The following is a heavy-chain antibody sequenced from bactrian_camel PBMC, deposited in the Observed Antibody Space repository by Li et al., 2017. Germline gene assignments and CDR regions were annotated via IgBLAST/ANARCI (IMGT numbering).Heavy chain of an antibody. Sequence: HVQLVESGGGLVQPGGSLRLSCVASGYGGSRSCMAWYRQPPGKEREGVAAMWANGANIYYSDSVKGRFTIPLDNQKDTVYLQMNSLKPEDSAMYYCAAAWDKDINYLNYPDEYNYWGQGTQVTVS. CDR3: AAAWDKDINYLNYPDEYNY. J-gene: IGHJ4*01. V-gene: IGHV3S53*01. CDR2: MWANGANI. CDR1: GYGGSRSC. D-gene: IGHD1*01.